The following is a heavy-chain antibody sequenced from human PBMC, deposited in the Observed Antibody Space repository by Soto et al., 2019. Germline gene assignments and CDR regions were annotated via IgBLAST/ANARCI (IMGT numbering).Heavy chain of an antibody. CDR1: GGSISSYY. CDR3: ARGLGFYCSSTSCYLYYYYGMDV. D-gene: IGHD2-2*01. CDR2: MYNTGST. V-gene: IGHV4-59*12. Sequence: SETLSLTCTVSGGSISSYYWSWIRQPPGKGLEWIGYMYNTGSTIYNPSLKSRVTISVDTSKNQFSLKLGSVTAADTAVYYCARGLGFYCSSTSCYLYYYYGMDVWGQGTTVTVYS. J-gene: IGHJ6*02.